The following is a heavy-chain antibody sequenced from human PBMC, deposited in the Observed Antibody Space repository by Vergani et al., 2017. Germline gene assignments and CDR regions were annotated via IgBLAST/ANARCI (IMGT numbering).Heavy chain of an antibody. J-gene: IGHJ6*03. V-gene: IGHV3-30*18. D-gene: IGHD6-6*01. CDR1: GFTFSSYG. CDR3: AKDYEAARPGYYYYCYMDV. CDR2: ISYDGSNK. Sequence: QVQLVESGGGVVQPGRSLRLSCAASGFTFSSYGMHWVRQAPGKGLEWVAVISYDGSNKYYADSVKGRFTISRDNSKNTLYLQMNSLRADDTAVYYCAKDYEAARPGYYYYCYMDVWGKGTTVTVSS.